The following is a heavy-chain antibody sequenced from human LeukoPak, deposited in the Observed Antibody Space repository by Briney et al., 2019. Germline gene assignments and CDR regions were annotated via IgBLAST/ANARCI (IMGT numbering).Heavy chain of an antibody. CDR1: GGSFSGYY. Sequence: SETLSLTCAVYGGSFSGYYWSWIRQPPGKGLEWIGEINHSGSTNYNPSLKSRVTTSVDTSKNQFSLKLSSVTAADTAVYYCAREGDGVTTVYGMDVWGKGTTVTVSS. V-gene: IGHV4-34*01. CDR3: AREGDGVTTVYGMDV. CDR2: INHSGST. J-gene: IGHJ6*04. D-gene: IGHD4-17*01.